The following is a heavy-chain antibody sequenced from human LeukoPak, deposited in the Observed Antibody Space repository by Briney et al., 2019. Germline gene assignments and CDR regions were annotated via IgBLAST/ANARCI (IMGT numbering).Heavy chain of an antibody. Sequence: SETLSLTCTVSGGSISSSSYYWGWIRQPPGKGLEWIGSIYYSGSTYYNPSLKSRVTISVDTSKNQFSLKLSSVTAADTAVYYCARREDCSSTSCYPGWGYYFDHWGQGTLVTVSS. J-gene: IGHJ4*02. D-gene: IGHD2-2*01. CDR1: GGSISSSSYY. CDR3: ARREDCSSTSCYPGWGYYFDH. CDR2: IYYSGST. V-gene: IGHV4-39*01.